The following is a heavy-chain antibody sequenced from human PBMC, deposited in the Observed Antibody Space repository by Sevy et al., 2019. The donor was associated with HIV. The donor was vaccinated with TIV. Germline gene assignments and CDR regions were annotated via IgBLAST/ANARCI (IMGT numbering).Heavy chain of an antibody. CDR2: FDPEDGKT. CDR1: GHTFSEFA. D-gene: IGHD3-22*01. J-gene: IGHJ4*02. Sequence: ASVKVSCKVSGHTFSEFAMHWVRLAPGKGLEWMGTFDPEDGKTLHAQKFQGRVTMTEDTSTDTAYMEVNNLRSEDTAVYYCATTKDYYDSSGYPFDYWGQGTLVTVSS. V-gene: IGHV1-24*01. CDR3: ATTKDYYDSSGYPFDY.